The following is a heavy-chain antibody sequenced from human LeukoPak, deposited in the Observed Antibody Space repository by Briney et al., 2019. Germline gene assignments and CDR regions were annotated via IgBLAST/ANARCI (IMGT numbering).Heavy chain of an antibody. V-gene: IGHV3-30*03. J-gene: IGHJ4*02. CDR3: ARASQWLAFDN. CDR1: GFTFSSYE. Sequence: PGGSLRLSCAASGFTFSSYEMNWVRQAPGKGLEWVAVISYDGSDKYYADSVKGRFTISRDNSKNTLYLQMNSLRAEDTAVYFCARASQWLAFDNWGQGTLVTVSS. D-gene: IGHD6-19*01. CDR2: ISYDGSDK.